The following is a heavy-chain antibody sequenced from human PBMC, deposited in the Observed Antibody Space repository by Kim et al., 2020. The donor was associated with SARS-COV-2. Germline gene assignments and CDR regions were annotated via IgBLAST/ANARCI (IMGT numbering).Heavy chain of an antibody. V-gene: IGHV1-46*01. D-gene: IGHD3-16*01. J-gene: IGHJ4*02. Sequence: SYPQKFQGRVTMTMDTSTSTVYMELSSLRSEDTAVYYCAREGPNTYYFDYWGQGTLVTVSS. CDR3: AREGPNTYYFDY.